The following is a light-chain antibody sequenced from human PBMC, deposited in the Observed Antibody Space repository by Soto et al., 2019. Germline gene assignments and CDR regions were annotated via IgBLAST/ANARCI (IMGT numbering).Light chain of an antibody. CDR1: QSLSSRY. Sequence: ELVLTQSPGTLSLSPGDRATLSCRASQSLSSRYLAWYRQKPGQAPRLLIYGASNSDTGIPDRVSGSGSGTDFTLNISRLAPDEFAVYYGQQYSSSPPTFGGGTKVEIK. CDR2: GAS. V-gene: IGKV3-20*01. CDR3: QQYSSSPPT. J-gene: IGKJ4*01.